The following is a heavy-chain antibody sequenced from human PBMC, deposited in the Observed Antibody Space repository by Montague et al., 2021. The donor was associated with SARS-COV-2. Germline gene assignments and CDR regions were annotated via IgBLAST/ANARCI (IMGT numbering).Heavy chain of an antibody. CDR2: IYYSGST. D-gene: IGHD1-14*01. J-gene: IGHJ3*02. CDR1: GGSVSSRSYY. Sequence: SETLSLTCTVSGGSVSSRSYYWGWIRQPPGKGLEWIGSIYYSGSTHYNPSLKSRVTISRDTSKNQFSLKVRSVTAADTAVYYCARETMAGDAFDIWGQGTMVTVSS. CDR3: ARETMAGDAFDI. V-gene: IGHV4-39*07.